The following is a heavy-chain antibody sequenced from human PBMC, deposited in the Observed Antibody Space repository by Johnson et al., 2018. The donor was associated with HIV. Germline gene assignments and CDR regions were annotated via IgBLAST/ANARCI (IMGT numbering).Heavy chain of an antibody. V-gene: IGHV3-23*04. CDR3: VRGGATSYDAFDI. J-gene: IGHJ3*02. Sequence: VQLVESGGGLVQPGGSLRLSCAASGFTFSSYAMSWVRQAPGKGLEWVSAISGSGGSTYYPGSVKGRFTISRENAKNYLYLQMNSLRVGDTDVYYCVRGGATSYDAFDIWGQGTMVTVSS. D-gene: IGHD5-24*01. CDR2: ISGSGGST. CDR1: GFTFSSYA.